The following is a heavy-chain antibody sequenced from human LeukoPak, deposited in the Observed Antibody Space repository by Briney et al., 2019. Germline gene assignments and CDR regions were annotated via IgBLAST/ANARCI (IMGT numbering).Heavy chain of an antibody. J-gene: IGHJ4*02. Sequence: PSETLSLTCTVSGGSISGYYWSWIRQPPGKGLEWIGYIYYSGTTNYNPSLKSRVTISVDTSQNQFSLKLVSVTAADTAVYYCAKDVVLTYWGQGTLVTVSS. D-gene: IGHD4/OR15-4a*01. V-gene: IGHV4-59*01. CDR1: GGSISGYY. CDR3: AKDVVLTY. CDR2: IYYSGTT.